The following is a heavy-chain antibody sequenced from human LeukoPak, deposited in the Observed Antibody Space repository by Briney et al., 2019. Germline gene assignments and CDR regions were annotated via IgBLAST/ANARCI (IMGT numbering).Heavy chain of an antibody. CDR3: GRVRAVFGSGLFDY. Sequence: SQTLSLTCTVSGGSISSGFYYWSWIRQPAGKGLEWIGRIYTSGSTNYNPSLKSRVTISVDTSKNQFSLKLSSVTAADTAVYYCGRVRAVFGSGLFDYWGQGTLVTVSS. V-gene: IGHV4-61*02. J-gene: IGHJ4*02. D-gene: IGHD1-26*01. CDR1: GGSISSGFYY. CDR2: IYTSGST.